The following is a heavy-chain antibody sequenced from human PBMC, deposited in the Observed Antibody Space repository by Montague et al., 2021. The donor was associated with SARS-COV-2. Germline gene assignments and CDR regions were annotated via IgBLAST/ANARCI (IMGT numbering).Heavy chain of an antibody. CDR1: GGSISNYY. Sequence: SETLSLTCTVSGGSISNYYWSWIRQPPGKGLEWIGYIYYSGSTNYNPSLKSRVTISVDTSKNQFSLKLGSVTAADTAVYYCARGFDYWGQGTLVTVSS. CDR3: ARGFDY. J-gene: IGHJ4*02. V-gene: IGHV4-59*01. CDR2: IYYSGST.